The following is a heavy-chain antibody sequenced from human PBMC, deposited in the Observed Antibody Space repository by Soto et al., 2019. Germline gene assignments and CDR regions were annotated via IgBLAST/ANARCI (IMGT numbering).Heavy chain of an antibody. D-gene: IGHD3-10*01. Sequence: SETLSLTCAVYGGSFSGYYWSWIRQPPGKGLEWIGEINHSGSTNYNPSLKSRVTISVDTSKNQFSLKLSSVTAADTAVYYCARILGKPPLWFGGWYVDVWGKGPTVTVS. CDR2: INHSGST. J-gene: IGHJ6*03. V-gene: IGHV4-34*01. CDR1: GGSFSGYY. CDR3: ARILGKPPLWFGGWYVDV.